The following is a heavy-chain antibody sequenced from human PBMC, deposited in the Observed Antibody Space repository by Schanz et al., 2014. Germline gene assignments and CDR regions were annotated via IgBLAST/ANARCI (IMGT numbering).Heavy chain of an antibody. Sequence: VQLVESGGGLIQPGGSLRLSCAASGFGFSSYSMNWVRQAPGKGLEWVAVIWSDGTNEYYADSVKGRFTISGDSSKYTVYLQMNSLRADDTAVYYCAKGPCYYYYMDVWGNGTTGTVSS. CDR3: AKGPCYYYYMDV. V-gene: IGHV3-33*08. CDR1: GFGFSSYS. CDR2: IWSDGTNE. J-gene: IGHJ6*03.